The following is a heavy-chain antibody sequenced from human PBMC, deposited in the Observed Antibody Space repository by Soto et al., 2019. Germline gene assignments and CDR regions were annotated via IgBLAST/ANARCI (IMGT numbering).Heavy chain of an antibody. CDR3: ARDFSGWSLVGYYYYGMDV. J-gene: IGHJ6*01. D-gene: IGHD6-19*01. CDR2: ISAYNGNT. V-gene: IGHV1-18*04. CDR1: GYTFTSYG. Sequence: QVQLVQSGGEVKKPGASVKVSCKASGYTFTSYGISWVRQAPGQGLEWMGWISAYNGNTNYAQKVQGRVTMTIDTPTSTAYMDLRSLRSDDTAVYYCARDFSGWSLVGYYYYGMDVWGQGTTVIVSS.